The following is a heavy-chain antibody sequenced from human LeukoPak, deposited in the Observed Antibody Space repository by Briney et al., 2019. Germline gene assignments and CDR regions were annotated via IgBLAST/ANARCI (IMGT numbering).Heavy chain of an antibody. CDR1: GASISQYY. D-gene: IGHD1-1*01. Sequence: SETLSLTCTVSGASISQYYWSWIRQTPKKGLEWMGHIHTSGAGTYYPSLKSRLTMSIDMSKNQFSLKLSSVTAADTAVYYCARTTHGFFDYWGQGTLVTVSS. CDR3: ARTTHGFFDY. V-gene: IGHV4-4*09. CDR2: IHTSGAG. J-gene: IGHJ4*02.